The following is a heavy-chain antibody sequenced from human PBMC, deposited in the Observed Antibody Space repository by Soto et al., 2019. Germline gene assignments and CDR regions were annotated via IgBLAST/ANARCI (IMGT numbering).Heavy chain of an antibody. D-gene: IGHD3-10*01. J-gene: IGHJ6*02. Sequence: PGGSLRLSCAASGFTFSSYAMHWVRQAPGNGLEWVAVISYDGSNKYYADSVKGRFTISRDNSTNTLYLQMNSLRAEDTAVYYCARDRQSVLLWFGELFYYGMDVWGQGTTVTVSS. CDR3: ARDRQSVLLWFGELFYYGMDV. CDR1: GFTFSSYA. CDR2: ISYDGSNK. V-gene: IGHV3-30-3*01.